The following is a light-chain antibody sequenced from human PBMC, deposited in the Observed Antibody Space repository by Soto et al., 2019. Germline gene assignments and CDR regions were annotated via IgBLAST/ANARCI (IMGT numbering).Light chain of an antibody. V-gene: IGKV1-9*01. CDR1: QGIDTS. Sequence: ILLTQNPSSLSASVEARVTITCRASQGIDTSLAWYQQKPGKAPKLLIYAPSNFQSGVPSRFSGSGSGTHFTLTISSLQPEDFATYYCQQLHGYPITFGQGTLL. J-gene: IGKJ5*01. CDR2: APS. CDR3: QQLHGYPIT.